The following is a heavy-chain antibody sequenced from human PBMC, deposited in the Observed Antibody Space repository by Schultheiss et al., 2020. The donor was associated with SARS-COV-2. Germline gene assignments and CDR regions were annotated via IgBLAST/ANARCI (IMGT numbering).Heavy chain of an antibody. CDR1: GFTFSDFE. Sequence: GGSLRLSCAASGFTFSDFEMDWVRQAPGKGLEWVSSISSSSSYIYYADSVKGRFTISRDNAKNSLYLQMNSLRAEDTAVYYCARGRGYSYGSHFDYWGQGTLVTVSS. D-gene: IGHD5-18*01. CDR2: ISSSSSYI. J-gene: IGHJ4*02. CDR3: ARGRGYSYGSHFDY. V-gene: IGHV3-21*01.